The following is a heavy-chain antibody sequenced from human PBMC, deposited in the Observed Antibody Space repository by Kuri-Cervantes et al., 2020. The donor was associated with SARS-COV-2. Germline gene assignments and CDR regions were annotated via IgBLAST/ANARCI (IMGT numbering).Heavy chain of an antibody. V-gene: IGHV1-8*03. CDR3: ARSVSRPIFGVGNWFDP. D-gene: IGHD3-3*01. J-gene: IGHJ5*02. CDR1: EDTFTAYY. CDR2: MNPNSGNT. Sequence: ASVQVTCKTSEDTFTAYYIHWVRQATGQGLEWMGWMNPNSGNTGYEQKFQGRVTITRNTSISTAYMELSSLRSEDTAVYYCARSVSRPIFGVGNWFDPWGQGTLVTVSS.